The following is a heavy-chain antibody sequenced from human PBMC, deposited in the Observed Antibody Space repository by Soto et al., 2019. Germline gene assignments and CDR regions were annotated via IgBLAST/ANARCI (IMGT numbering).Heavy chain of an antibody. CDR2: IDWDDDK. CDR3: ARSHFYQPLNYFDY. J-gene: IGHJ4*02. D-gene: IGHD2-2*01. Sequence: SGPTLVNPTQTLTLTCTFSGFSLSTSGMCVSWIRQPPGKALEWLALIDWDDDKYYSTSLKTRLTISKDTSKNQVVLTMTNMDPVDTATYYCARSHFYQPLNYFDYWGQGTLVTVSS. CDR1: GFSLSTSGMC. V-gene: IGHV2-70*01.